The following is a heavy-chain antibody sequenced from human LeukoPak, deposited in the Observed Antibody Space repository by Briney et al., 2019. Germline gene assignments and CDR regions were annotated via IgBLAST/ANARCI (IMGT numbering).Heavy chain of an antibody. V-gene: IGHV4-34*01. CDR1: GGSISSYY. CDR2: INHSGST. J-gene: IGHJ4*02. D-gene: IGHD3-22*01. Sequence: SETLSLTCTVSGGSISSYYWSWIRQPPGKGLEWIGEINHSGSTNYNPSLKSRVTISVDTSKNQFSLKLSSVTAADTAVYYCARPTGYYYDSSGFDYWGQGTLVTVSS. CDR3: ARPTGYYYDSSGFDY.